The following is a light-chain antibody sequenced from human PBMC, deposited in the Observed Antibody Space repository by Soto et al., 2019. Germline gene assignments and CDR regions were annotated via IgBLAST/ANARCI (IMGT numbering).Light chain of an antibody. J-gene: IGLJ2*01. Sequence: QSVLTQPASVSGSPGQSITISCTGTSSDVGSYDYVSWYQQHPGKVPKLIIYEVSNRPSGVSNRFSGSKSGNTASLTISGLQAEDEADYYCCSYTSTSTRLFGGGTKVTVL. CDR3: CSYTSTSTRL. CDR1: SSDVGSYDY. V-gene: IGLV2-14*01. CDR2: EVS.